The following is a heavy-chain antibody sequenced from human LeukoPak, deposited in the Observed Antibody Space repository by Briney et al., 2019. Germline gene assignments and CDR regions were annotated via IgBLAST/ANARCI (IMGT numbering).Heavy chain of an antibody. CDR2: INHSGST. D-gene: IGHD4-11*01. CDR1: GGSFSGYY. J-gene: IGHJ4*02. Sequence: SETLSLTCAVYGGSFSGYYWSWIRQPPGKGLEWIGEINHSGSTNYNPSLKSRVTISVDTSKNQFSLKLSSVTAADTAVYCCAREWQGTTDYWGQGTLVTVSS. V-gene: IGHV4-34*01. CDR3: AREWQGTTDY.